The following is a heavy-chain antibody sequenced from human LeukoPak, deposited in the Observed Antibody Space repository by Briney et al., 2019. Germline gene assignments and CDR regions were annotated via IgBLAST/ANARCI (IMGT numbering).Heavy chain of an antibody. CDR3: AREEAYGDNPAPYFDY. J-gene: IGHJ4*02. V-gene: IGHV4-61*02. CDR1: GGSINSGTYY. Sequence: PSQTLSLTCTVSGGSINSGTYYWGWIRQPAGTGLEWIGRFYHSGSTYYNPSLKSQVTISVDTSKNQFSLKLSSVTAADTAVYYCAREEAYGDNPAPYFDYWGQGTLVTVSS. CDR2: FYHSGST. D-gene: IGHD4-17*01.